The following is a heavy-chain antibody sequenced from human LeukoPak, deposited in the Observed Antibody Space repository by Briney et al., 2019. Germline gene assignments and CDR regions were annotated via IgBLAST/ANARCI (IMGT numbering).Heavy chain of an antibody. V-gene: IGHV4-34*01. J-gene: IGHJ4*02. Sequence: SETLSLTCAVYGGSFSGYYWSWIRQPPGKGLEWIGEINHSGSTNYNPSLKSRVTISVDTSKNQFSLKLSSVTAADTAVYYCARNRALDYWGQGTLVTVSS. CDR2: INHSGST. CDR3: ARNRALDY. CDR1: GGSFSGYY.